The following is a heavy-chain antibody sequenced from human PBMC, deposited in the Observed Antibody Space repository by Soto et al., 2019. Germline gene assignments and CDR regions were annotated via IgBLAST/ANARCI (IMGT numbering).Heavy chain of an antibody. CDR1: GGSISSGGYY. J-gene: IGHJ5*02. Sequence: QVQLQESGPGLVKPSQTLSLTCTVSGGSISSGGYYWSWIRQHPGKGREWIGYIYYSGSTYYNPSLKSRVTISVDTSKNQFSLKLSSVTAADTAVYYCARGGSGYNWFDPRGQGTLVTVSS. D-gene: IGHD1-26*01. CDR3: ARGGSGYNWFDP. CDR2: IYYSGST. V-gene: IGHV4-31*03.